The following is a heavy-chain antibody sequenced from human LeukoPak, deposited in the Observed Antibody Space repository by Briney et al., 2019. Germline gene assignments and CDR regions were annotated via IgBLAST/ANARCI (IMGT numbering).Heavy chain of an antibody. J-gene: IGHJ3*02. V-gene: IGHV1-8*03. CDR2: MNPNSGNT. CDR3: ARGQDYYDSSGSTRAGAFDI. D-gene: IGHD3-22*01. CDR1: GYTFTSYD. Sequence: ASVKLSCKASGYTFTSYDINWVRQATGQGHEWMGWMNPNSGNTGYAQKFQGRVTITRNNSMSTAYMELSSLRSEDTAVYYCARGQDYYDSSGSTRAGAFDIWGQGTMVTVSS.